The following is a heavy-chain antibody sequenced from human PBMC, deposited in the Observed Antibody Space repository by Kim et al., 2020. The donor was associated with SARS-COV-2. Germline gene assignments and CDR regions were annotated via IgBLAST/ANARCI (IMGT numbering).Heavy chain of an antibody. Sequence: SETLSLTCTVSGAAIRSYYWSWIRQPPGKGLEWIAYIYYSGSTNYNPSLKSRVTISIDTSKNQFSLKLTSVTAADTAIYFCARFPHTGDWPRGNYWGQGTLVTVSS. CDR3: ARFPHTGDWPRGNY. CDR1: GAAIRSYY. V-gene: IGHV4-59*01. J-gene: IGHJ4*02. CDR2: IYYSGST. D-gene: IGHD2-21*02.